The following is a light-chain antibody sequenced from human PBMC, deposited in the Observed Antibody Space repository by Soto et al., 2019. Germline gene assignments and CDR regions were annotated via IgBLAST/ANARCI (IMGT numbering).Light chain of an antibody. CDR2: GAS. J-gene: IGKJ2*01. V-gene: IGKV3-20*01. Sequence: EIVLPQSPGTPSLSPGERATLSCRASQSVSSSYLAWYQQKPGQAPRLLIYGASSRATGIQDRFSGSGSGTDFTLTISRLEPEEFGVYYCQQYGSNTFGQGNKLEIK. CDR3: QQYGSNT. CDR1: QSVSSSY.